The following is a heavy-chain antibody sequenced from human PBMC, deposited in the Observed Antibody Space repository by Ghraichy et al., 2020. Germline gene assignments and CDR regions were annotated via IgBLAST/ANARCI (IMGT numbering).Heavy chain of an antibody. CDR2: ISWDGGST. J-gene: IGHJ4*02. V-gene: IGHV3-43*01. CDR3: AKDIGQQLGPILFDY. CDR1: GFTFDDYT. D-gene: IGHD6-13*01. Sequence: GGSLRLSCAASGFTFDDYTMHWVRQAPGKGLEWVSLISWDGGSTYYADSVKGRFTISRDNSKNSLYLQMNSLRTEDTALYYCAKDIGQQLGPILFDYWGQGTLVTVSS.